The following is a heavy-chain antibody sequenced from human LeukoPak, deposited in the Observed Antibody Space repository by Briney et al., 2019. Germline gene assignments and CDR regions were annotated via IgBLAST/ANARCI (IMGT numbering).Heavy chain of an antibody. CDR3: VTMVRGVIINSDAFDI. D-gene: IGHD3-10*01. V-gene: IGHV4-4*02. J-gene: IGHJ3*02. Sequence: SETLSLTCAVSSGSIFSSNWWSWVRQPPGKGLEWIGQIFHSGSTSYSPSLKSRVTISVDKSKNQFFLKLTSVTAADTAVYYCVTMVRGVIINSDAFDIWGQGTMVTVSS. CDR1: SGSIFSSNW. CDR2: IFHSGST.